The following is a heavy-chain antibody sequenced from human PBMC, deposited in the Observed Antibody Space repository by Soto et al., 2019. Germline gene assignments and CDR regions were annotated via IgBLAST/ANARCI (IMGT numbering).Heavy chain of an antibody. CDR2: IKEDGSDK. D-gene: IGHD3-3*01. V-gene: IGHV3-7*01. CDR1: GLTFSSYW. CDR3: ARDYDFSFDP. Sequence: EVQLVESGGGLVQPGGSQRLSCEASGLTFSSYWMSWVRQAPGKGLEWVAKIKEDGSDKYYVDSVKGRFTISRDNAKNSLYLQMNSLRDEDTAVYYCARDYDFSFDPWGQGILVTVSS. J-gene: IGHJ5*02.